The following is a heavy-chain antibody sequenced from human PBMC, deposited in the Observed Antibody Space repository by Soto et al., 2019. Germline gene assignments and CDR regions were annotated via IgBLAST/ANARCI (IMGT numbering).Heavy chain of an antibody. J-gene: IGHJ6*02. CDR1: GFTFSSYA. D-gene: IGHD2-2*01. Sequence: ESGGGVVQPGRSLRLSCAASGFTFSSYAMHWVRQAPGKGLAWVAVISYDGSNKYYADSVKGRFTISRDNSKNTLYLKMNSLRAEDTAVYYCARDPFRYCSSTSCPYGMDVWGQGTTVTVSS. CDR2: ISYDGSNK. V-gene: IGHV3-30-3*01. CDR3: ARDPFRYCSSTSCPYGMDV.